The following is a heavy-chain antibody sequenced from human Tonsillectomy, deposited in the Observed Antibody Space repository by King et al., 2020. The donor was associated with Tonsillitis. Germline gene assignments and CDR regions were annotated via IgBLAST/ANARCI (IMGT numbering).Heavy chain of an antibody. J-gene: IGHJ2*01. CDR1: EFTLSSYW. Sequence: VQLVESGGGLVQPGGSLRLSCAASEFTLSSYWMHWVRQAPGKGLVWVSRISPDGSVTGYAGSVKGRFTISRDNAKDTLYLQMNSLRPEDTAVYYCARVGDRDWYFDLGGRGTLVTVSS. V-gene: IGHV3-74*01. D-gene: IGHD2-21*02. CDR3: ARVGDRDWYFDL. CDR2: ISPDGSVT.